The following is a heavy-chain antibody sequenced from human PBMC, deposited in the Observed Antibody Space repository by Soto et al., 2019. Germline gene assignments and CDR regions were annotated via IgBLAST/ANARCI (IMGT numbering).Heavy chain of an antibody. V-gene: IGHV1-69*06. D-gene: IGHD2-2*01. CDR3: AGDSGLVDQLSQRWNWFAP. CDR1: GGTFSSYA. CDR2: IIPIFGTA. J-gene: IGHJ5*02. Sequence: QVQLVQSGAEVKKPGSSVKVSCKASGGTFSSYAISWVRQAPGQGLEWMGGIIPIFGTANYAQKFQRSVTITADKSTSPAYMELSSLRSDDTAVYYCAGDSGLVDQLSQRWNWFAPWGQGSLVIVST.